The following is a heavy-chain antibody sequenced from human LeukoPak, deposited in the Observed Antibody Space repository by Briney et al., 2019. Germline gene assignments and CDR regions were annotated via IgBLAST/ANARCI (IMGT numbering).Heavy chain of an antibody. Sequence: SETLSLTCTVSGGSISSYYWSWIRQPPGKGLEWIGYIYYGGSTNYNPSLKSRVTISVDTSKNQFSLKLSSVTAADTAVYYCARGVWGLDYWSQGTLVTVSS. D-gene: IGHD3-16*01. CDR1: GGSISSYY. V-gene: IGHV4-59*01. CDR2: IYYGGST. CDR3: ARGVWGLDY. J-gene: IGHJ4*02.